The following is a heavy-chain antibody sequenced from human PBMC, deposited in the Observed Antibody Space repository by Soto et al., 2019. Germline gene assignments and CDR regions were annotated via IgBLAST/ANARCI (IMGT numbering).Heavy chain of an antibody. CDR1: GFTFSSYV. CDR2: ISGSGGNT. J-gene: IGHJ5*02. D-gene: IGHD3-22*01. V-gene: IGHV3-23*01. CDR3: AKEMGDYYDSSGSWFDP. Sequence: GESLKISCAASGFTFSSYVMSWVRQAPGKGLEWVSAISGSGGNTYYADSVKGRLTISRDNSKNTLFLQMNSLRAEDTALYFCAKEMGDYYDSSGSWFDPWGQGTLVTVSS.